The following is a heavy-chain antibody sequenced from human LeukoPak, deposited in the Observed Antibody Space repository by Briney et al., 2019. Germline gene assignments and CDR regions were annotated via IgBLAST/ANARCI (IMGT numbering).Heavy chain of an antibody. CDR2: FSGSGGST. J-gene: IGHJ4*02. CDR1: GFTFSSYA. CDR3: AKGRYGDYAAMDY. D-gene: IGHD4-17*01. Sequence: GGSLRLSCAASGFTFSSYAMSWVRQAPGKGLEWVSAFSGSGGSTYYADSVKGRFTISRDNSKNTLYLQMNSLRAEDTAVYYCAKGRYGDYAAMDYWGQGTLVTVSS. V-gene: IGHV3-23*01.